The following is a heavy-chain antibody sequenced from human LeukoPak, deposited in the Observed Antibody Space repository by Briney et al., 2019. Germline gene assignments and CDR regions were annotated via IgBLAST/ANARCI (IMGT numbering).Heavy chain of an antibody. D-gene: IGHD6-6*01. J-gene: IGHJ4*02. CDR2: IKQDGSEK. V-gene: IGHV3-7*01. CDR1: GFTFSNAW. CDR3: ARDSKRYSSSSPLPYFDY. Sequence: GGSLRLSCAASGFTFSNAWMSWVRQAPGKGLEWVANIKQDGSEKYYVDSVKGRFTISRDNAKNSLYLQMNSLRAEDTAVYYCARDSKRYSSSSPLPYFDYWGQGTLVTVSS.